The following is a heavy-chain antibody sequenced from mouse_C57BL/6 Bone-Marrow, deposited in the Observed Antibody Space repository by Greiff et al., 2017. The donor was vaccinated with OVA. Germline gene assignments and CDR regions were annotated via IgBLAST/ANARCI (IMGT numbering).Heavy chain of an antibody. J-gene: IGHJ1*03. V-gene: IGHV1-52*01. CDR3: ARSCPYSNYAWYFDV. CDR1: GYTFTSYW. Sequence: QVQLQQPGAELVRPGSSVKLSCKASGYTFTSYWMHWVKQRPIQGLEWIGNIDPSDSETHYNQKFKDKATLTVDKSSSTAYMQLSSLTSEDSAVYYCARSCPYSNYAWYFDVWGTGTTVTVSS. CDR2: IDPSDSET. D-gene: IGHD2-5*01.